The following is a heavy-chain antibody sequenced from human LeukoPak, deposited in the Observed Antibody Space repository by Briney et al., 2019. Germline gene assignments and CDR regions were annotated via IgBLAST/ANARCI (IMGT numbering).Heavy chain of an antibody. D-gene: IGHD4-17*01. CDR2: ISAYNGNT. CDR3: ARDGGNYGDYMDAFDI. Sequence: GASVKVSCKASGYTFTSYGISGVRQARGQGREWMGWISAYNGNTNYAQKLQGRVTMTTDTSTSRAYMELRSLRSDDTAVYYCARDGGNYGDYMDAFDIWGQGTMVTVSS. CDR1: GYTFTSYG. V-gene: IGHV1-18*01. J-gene: IGHJ3*02.